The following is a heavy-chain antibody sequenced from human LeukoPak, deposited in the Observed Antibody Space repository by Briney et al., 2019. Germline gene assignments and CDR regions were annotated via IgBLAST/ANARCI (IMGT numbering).Heavy chain of an antibody. J-gene: IGHJ4*02. CDR1: GGTFSSYA. V-gene: IGHV1-69*13. Sequence: SVKVSCKASGGTFSSYAISWVRQAPGQGLKWMGGIIPIFGTANYAQKFQGRVTITADESTSTAYMELSSLRSEDTAVYYCASMITFGGVIAADYWGQGTLVTVSS. CDR3: ASMITFGGVIAADY. CDR2: IIPIFGTA. D-gene: IGHD3-16*02.